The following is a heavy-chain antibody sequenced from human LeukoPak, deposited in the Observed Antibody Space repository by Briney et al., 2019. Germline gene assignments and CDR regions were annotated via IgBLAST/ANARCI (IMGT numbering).Heavy chain of an antibody. CDR1: GGSIRSYY. CDR2: IYYSGST. Sequence: SETLSLTCTVSGGSIRSYYWSWIRQPPGKGLEWIGYIYYSGSTNYNPSLKSRVTISVDTSKNQFSLKLSSVTAADTAVYYCARGGGMGHYYYYMDVWGKGTTVTISS. J-gene: IGHJ6*03. V-gene: IGHV4-59*01. D-gene: IGHD5-24*01. CDR3: ARGGGMGHYYYYMDV.